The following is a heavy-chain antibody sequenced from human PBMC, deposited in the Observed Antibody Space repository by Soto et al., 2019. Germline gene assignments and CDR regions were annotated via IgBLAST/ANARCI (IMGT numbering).Heavy chain of an antibody. CDR3: ARIQHISTIVVSKPYSDC. J-gene: IGHJ4*02. V-gene: IGHV2-26*01. Sequence: GPTLVCNTETLTLTCSAFGFSLSTPRMGVSWIRQPSEKALQCLAHNFSNDEKSYGTSLKGRITISKDTSRSQAGHTMTNMYTVDRARDYFARIQHISTIVVSKPYSDCWGQGALVTVS. CDR2: NFSNDEK. D-gene: IGHD3-22*01. CDR1: GFSLSTPRMG.